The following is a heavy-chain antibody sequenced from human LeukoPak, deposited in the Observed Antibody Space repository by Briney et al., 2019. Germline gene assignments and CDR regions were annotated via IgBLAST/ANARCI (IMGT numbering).Heavy chain of an antibody. J-gene: IGHJ5*02. CDR2: IHYTGST. CDR3: ARGRYSAGDNWFDP. Sequence: SETLSLICNVSGGSISNYYWPWIRQPPGKGLEWIGYIHYTGSTNYNPSLKSRVTMLIDTSKNQFSLKLSSVTAADTAVYYCARGRYSAGDNWFDPWGQGTLVTVSS. CDR1: GGSISNYY. V-gene: IGHV4-59*01. D-gene: IGHD3-9*01.